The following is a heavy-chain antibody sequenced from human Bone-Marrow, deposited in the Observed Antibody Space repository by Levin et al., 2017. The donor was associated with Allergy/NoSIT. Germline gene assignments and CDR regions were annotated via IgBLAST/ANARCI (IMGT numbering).Heavy chain of an antibody. J-gene: IGHJ1*01. CDR1: GFTFSSYE. CDR2: ISSSGSTI. CDR3: ASLLGGYPAEYFQH. Sequence: GESLRLSCAASGFTFSSYEMNWVRQAPGKGLEWVSYISSSGSTIYYADSVKGRFTISRDNAKNSLYLQMNSLRAEDTAVYYCASLLGGYPAEYFQHWGQGTLVTVSS. D-gene: IGHD3-22*01. V-gene: IGHV3-48*03.